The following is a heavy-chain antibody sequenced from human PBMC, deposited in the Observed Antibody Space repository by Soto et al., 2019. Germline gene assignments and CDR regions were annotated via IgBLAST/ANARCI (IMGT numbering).Heavy chain of an antibody. Sequence: PGGSPRLSCAASGFTFSSYAMNWVRQAPGKGLEWVSTISGSGVSTYYADSVKGRFTISRDNSKNQVVLTMTNIDPVDTATYYCAHSPWTGTKAYFDYWGQGTLVTVSS. CDR1: GFTFSSYA. CDR2: ISGSGVST. J-gene: IGHJ4*02. V-gene: IGHV3-23*01. CDR3: AHSPWTGTKAYFDY. D-gene: IGHD1-1*01.